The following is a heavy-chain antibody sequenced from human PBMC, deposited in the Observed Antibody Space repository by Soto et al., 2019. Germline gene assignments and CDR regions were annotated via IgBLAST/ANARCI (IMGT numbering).Heavy chain of an antibody. CDR3: AKDLPAGRGGVYFDY. D-gene: IGHD6-6*01. CDR1: GFTFISYA. V-gene: IGHV3-23*01. J-gene: IGHJ4*02. CDR2: VDGSGYIP. Sequence: EVQLLESGGGLVQPGGSLRLSCAASGFTFISYAMSWVRQAPGKGLEWVSAVDGSGYIPYYADSVKGRFTISRDNSKNTLYLQMNSLRAEDTAVYFCAKDLPAGRGGVYFDYWGQGALVTVSS.